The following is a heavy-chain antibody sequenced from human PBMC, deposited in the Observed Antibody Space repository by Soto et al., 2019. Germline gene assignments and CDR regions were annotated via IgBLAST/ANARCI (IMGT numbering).Heavy chain of an antibody. V-gene: IGHV2-5*02. CDR1: GFSLSTSGVG. CDR2: IYWDDDR. D-gene: IGHD3-10*01. CDR3: AHTYRRRWFGELGGYDY. Sequence: QITLKESGPTLVKPTQTLTLTCTFSGFSLSTSGVGVGWIRQPPGKALEWLALIYWDDDRRYSPSLKSRLTITKDTSKNQVVITMTNMDPVDTATYYCAHTYRRRWFGELGGYDYWGQGTLVTVSS. J-gene: IGHJ4*02.